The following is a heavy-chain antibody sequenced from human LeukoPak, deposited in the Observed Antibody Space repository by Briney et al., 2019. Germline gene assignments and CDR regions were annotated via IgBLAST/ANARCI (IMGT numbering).Heavy chain of an antibody. D-gene: IGHD6-6*01. J-gene: IGHJ4*02. CDR1: GFTFSNYG. CDR2: IYSGGST. CDR3: ARLVGAPDY. Sequence: GGSLRLSCAASGFTFSNYGMNWVRQAPGKGLEWVSVIYSGGSTYYADSVKGRFTISRDSSKNTLYLQMNSLRAEDTAVYYCARLVGAPDYWGQGTLVTVSS. V-gene: IGHV3-53*01.